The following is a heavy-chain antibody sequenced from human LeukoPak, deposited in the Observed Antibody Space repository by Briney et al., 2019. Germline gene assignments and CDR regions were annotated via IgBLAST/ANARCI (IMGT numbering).Heavy chain of an antibody. Sequence: SEALSLTCTVSGGSINSYYWSWIRQSAEKGLEWIGHIYTSGRTNYNPSLKSRVTMSVDTSKNQFSLKLSFVTAADTAVYYCARRAANYYGMDVWGQGTTVTVSS. CDR1: GGSINSYY. D-gene: IGHD6-13*01. CDR3: ARRAANYYGMDV. V-gene: IGHV4-4*07. CDR2: IYTSGRT. J-gene: IGHJ6*02.